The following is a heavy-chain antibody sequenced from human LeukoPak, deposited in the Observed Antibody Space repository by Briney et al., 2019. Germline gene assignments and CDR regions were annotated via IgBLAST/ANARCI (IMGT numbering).Heavy chain of an antibody. CDR1: GGSISSGSYY. CDR3: ARHLGATALYYYYYMDV. CDR2: IYTSGST. Sequence: SETLSLTCTVSGGSISSGSYYWSWIRQPAGKGLEWIGRIYTSGSTNYNPSLKSRVTISVDTSKNQFSLKLSSVTAADTAVYYCARHLGATALYYYYYMDVWGKGTPVTVSS. J-gene: IGHJ6*03. D-gene: IGHD1-26*01. V-gene: IGHV4-61*02.